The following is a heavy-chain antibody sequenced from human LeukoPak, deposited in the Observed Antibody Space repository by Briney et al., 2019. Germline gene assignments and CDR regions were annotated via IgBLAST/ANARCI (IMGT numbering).Heavy chain of an antibody. V-gene: IGHV3-30*04. CDR3: VRGAYSSSWLNFDY. CDR1: GLTFSSYA. Sequence: PGGSLRLSCAASGLTFSSYAMHWVRQAPGKWLEWVALIPDDGSNKYYADSVKGRFTVSRDNSKNTLYLQMNSLRAEDTAVYYCVRGAYSSSWLNFDYWGQGTLVTVSS. CDR2: IPDDGSNK. J-gene: IGHJ4*02. D-gene: IGHD6-13*01.